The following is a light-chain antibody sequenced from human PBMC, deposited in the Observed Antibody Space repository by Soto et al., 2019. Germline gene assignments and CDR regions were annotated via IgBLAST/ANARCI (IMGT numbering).Light chain of an antibody. CDR2: DAS. CDR1: QSVSSF. J-gene: IGKJ3*01. CDR3: QQRSNWPLFT. V-gene: IGKV3-11*01. Sequence: EIVLTQSQATLSLSPGDSATISCMPSQSVSSFFAWYQQKPGQAPRHLIYDASNRATGLPARFSGSGSWTDFTLTISILEPEDFAVYYCQQRSNWPLFTFGPGTKVDIK.